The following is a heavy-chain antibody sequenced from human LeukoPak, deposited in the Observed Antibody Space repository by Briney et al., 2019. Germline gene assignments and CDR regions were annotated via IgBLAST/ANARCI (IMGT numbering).Heavy chain of an antibody. Sequence: SETLSLTCAVYGGSFSGYYCSWIRQPPGKGLEWIGEIDHSGTTNYNPSLKSRVTISSDTSKNQFSLKLSSVTAADTAVYYCARGRRDVDTAMVTEFDYWGQGTLVTVSS. V-gene: IGHV4-34*01. CDR3: ARGRRDVDTAMVTEFDY. J-gene: IGHJ4*02. CDR1: GGSFSGYY. D-gene: IGHD5-18*01. CDR2: IDHSGTT.